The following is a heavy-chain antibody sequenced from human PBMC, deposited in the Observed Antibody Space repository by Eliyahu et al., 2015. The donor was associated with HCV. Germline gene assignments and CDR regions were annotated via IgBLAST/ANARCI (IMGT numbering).Heavy chain of an antibody. Sequence: QVQLVQSGAEVKKPGSSVKVSCKASGGTFSSYTISWVRQAPGQGLEWMGRIIPILGIANYAQKFQGRVTITADKSTSTAYMELSSLRSEDTAVYYCARDQSYDFWSGYAYWYFDLWGRGTLVTVSS. CDR3: ARDQSYDFWSGYAYWYFDL. V-gene: IGHV1-69*08. D-gene: IGHD3-3*01. J-gene: IGHJ2*01. CDR2: IIPILGIA. CDR1: GGTFSSYT.